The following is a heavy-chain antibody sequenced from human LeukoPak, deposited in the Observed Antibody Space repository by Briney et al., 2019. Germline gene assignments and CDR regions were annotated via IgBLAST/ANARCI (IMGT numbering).Heavy chain of an antibody. Sequence: SVKVSCKTSGGTFSNLAISWVRQAPGQGLEWMGRIIPTTGLANYAQKFQGRVTITADKSTSTAYMDLSSLRSEDTAVYYCARAPPRLDGYILYYWGQGTLVTVSS. D-gene: IGHD5-24*01. CDR2: IIPTTGLA. CDR1: GGTFSNLA. J-gene: IGHJ4*02. CDR3: ARAPPRLDGYILYY. V-gene: IGHV1-69*04.